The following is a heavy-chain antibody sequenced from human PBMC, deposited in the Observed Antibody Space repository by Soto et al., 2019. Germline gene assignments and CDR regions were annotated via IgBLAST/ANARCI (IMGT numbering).Heavy chain of an antibody. Sequence: PGESLKISCKGSGYSFTSYWIGWVRQMPGKGLEWMGIIYPGDSDTRYSPSFQGQVTISADKSISTAYLQWCSLKASDTAMYYCARAVATIRDAFDIWGQGTMVTVSS. CDR2: IYPGDSDT. J-gene: IGHJ3*02. D-gene: IGHD5-12*01. V-gene: IGHV5-51*01. CDR1: GYSFTSYW. CDR3: ARAVATIRDAFDI.